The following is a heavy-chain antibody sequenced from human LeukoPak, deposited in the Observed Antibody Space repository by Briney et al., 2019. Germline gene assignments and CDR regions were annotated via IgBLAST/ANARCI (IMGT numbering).Heavy chain of an antibody. J-gene: IGHJ4*02. V-gene: IGHV4-34*01. Sequence: SETLSLTCAVYGGFFSGYYWSWIRQPPGKGLGWIGEINHSGSTNYNPSLKSRVTISVDTSKNQFSLKLSSVTAADTAVYYCARTKVATLPSTDYYFDYWGQGTLVTVSS. CDR1: GGFFSGYY. CDR3: ARTKVATLPSTDYYFDY. D-gene: IGHD5-12*01. CDR2: INHSGST.